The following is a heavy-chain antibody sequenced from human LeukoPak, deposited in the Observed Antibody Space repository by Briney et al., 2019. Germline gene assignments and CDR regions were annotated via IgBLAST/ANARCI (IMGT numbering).Heavy chain of an antibody. CDR1: GFTFSNYW. V-gene: IGHV3-74*01. J-gene: IGHJ4*02. Sequence: PAGALRLSCTASGFTFSNYWVHWVRQPPGKGLVWVSGINSDESNTTYADSVKGRFTNYRDNAKNTLYLQMNSLRAEYTAVYYCARDHAMTGYSYGRYFDYWGQGTLLTVSS. CDR2: INSDESNT. D-gene: IGHD5-18*01. CDR3: ARDHAMTGYSYGRYFDY.